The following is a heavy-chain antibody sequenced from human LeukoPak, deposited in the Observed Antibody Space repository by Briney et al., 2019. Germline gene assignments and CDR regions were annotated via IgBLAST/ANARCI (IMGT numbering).Heavy chain of an antibody. CDR3: TTDLITMIVVVDS. V-gene: IGHV3-15*07. Sequence: GGSLRLSCAASGFILSNVWMNWVRQAPGKGLEWVGHIKSESDGGTTAFAAPVKGRFTISRDDSKNTLFLQMSSLKTEDTAVYYCTTDLITMIVVVDSWGQGTLVTVSP. D-gene: IGHD3-22*01. J-gene: IGHJ4*02. CDR2: IKSESDGGTT. CDR1: GFILSNVW.